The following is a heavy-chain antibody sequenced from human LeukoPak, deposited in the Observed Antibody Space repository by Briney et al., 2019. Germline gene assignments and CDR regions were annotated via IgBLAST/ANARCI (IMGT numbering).Heavy chain of an antibody. CDR3: ARRWAGTNPSDY. CDR1: GGSISSSSYY. CDR2: IYYSGST. V-gene: IGHV4-39*01. Sequence: SETLSLTCTVSGGSISSSSYYWGWIRQPPGKGLEWIGSIYYSGSTYYNPSLKSRVTISVDTSKNQFSLKLSSVTAADTAVYYCARRWAGTNPSDYWGQGTLVTVSS. J-gene: IGHJ4*02. D-gene: IGHD1-1*01.